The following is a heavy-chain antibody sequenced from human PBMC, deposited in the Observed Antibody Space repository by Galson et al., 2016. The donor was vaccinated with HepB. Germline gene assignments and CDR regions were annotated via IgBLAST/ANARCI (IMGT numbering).Heavy chain of an antibody. Sequence: SETLSLTCVVSGGSISSNDWWSWVRQPPEKGLEWIGGIHHRGNTNYSPTLKSRVTISVDTSKKEVSLKLSSVTAADTAVYYCARHGFYCQDYWGQGILVTVSS. J-gene: IGHJ4*02. CDR3: ARHGFYCQDY. D-gene: IGHD2/OR15-2a*01. CDR2: IHHRGNT. CDR1: GGSISSNDW. V-gene: IGHV4/OR15-8*02.